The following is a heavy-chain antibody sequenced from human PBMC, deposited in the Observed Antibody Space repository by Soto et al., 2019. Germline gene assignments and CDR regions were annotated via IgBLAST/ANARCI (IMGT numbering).Heavy chain of an antibody. CDR3: GKAQGGRRISIFWGGGGEYAMDV. V-gene: IGHV3-23*01. D-gene: IGHD3-3*01. CDR1: GFTFSNYA. CDR2: ISGSGTNT. J-gene: IGHJ6*02. Sequence: EVQLLESGGGLVQPGESLRLSCAASGFTFSNYAMIWVRQAPGKGPEWVSGISGSGTNTYYADSVEGRFTISRDNSNNAFYLQMNVLRAEDTAVYYWGKAQGGRRISIFWGGGGEYAMDVWGQGTTVTVSS.